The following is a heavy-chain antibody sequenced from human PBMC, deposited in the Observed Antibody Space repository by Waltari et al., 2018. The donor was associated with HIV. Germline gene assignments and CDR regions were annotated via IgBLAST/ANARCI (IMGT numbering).Heavy chain of an antibody. Sequence: EVQLVESGGGLVQPGGSLRLSCVASGFTFSSYNMNWVRQVPGKGLEWLSYITSSGYTIYYADSVECRFTVSRDNAKNSLYLQMNSLRAEDTAVYYCARTTHGIDFWGQGTLVTVSS. D-gene: IGHD1-1*01. V-gene: IGHV3-48*04. CDR2: ITSSGYTI. CDR3: ARTTHGIDF. J-gene: IGHJ4*02. CDR1: GFTFSSYN.